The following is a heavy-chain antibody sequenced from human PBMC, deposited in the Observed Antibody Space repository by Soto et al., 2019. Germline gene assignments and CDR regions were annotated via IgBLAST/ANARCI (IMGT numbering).Heavy chain of an antibody. CDR3: ARSYYDSTGTWFDP. D-gene: IGHD3-22*01. CDR2: MYFGGSI. V-gene: IGHV4-59*08. J-gene: IGHJ5*02. Sequence: PSETLSLTCTVSGGSISSYYWSWIRQPPGKGLEWIGFMYFGGSINYNPSLSSRVTISVETSKNQFSMKLTSVTASDTAVYFCARSYYDSTGTWFDPWGQGTLVTVSS. CDR1: GGSISSYY.